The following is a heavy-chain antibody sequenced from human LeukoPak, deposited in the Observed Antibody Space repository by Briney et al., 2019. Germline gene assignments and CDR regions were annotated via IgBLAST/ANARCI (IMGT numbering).Heavy chain of an antibody. V-gene: IGHV3-21*01. D-gene: IGHD6-6*01. J-gene: IGHJ4*02. CDR2: ISSSGYYI. CDR1: GFTFSSYG. Sequence: GRSLRLSCAASGFTFSSYGMHWVRQSPGKGLEWVSSISSSGYYIYYADSVKGRFTISRDNAKNSLYLQMNSLRAEDTAVYYCARDLVSRSNYWGQGTPVTVSS. CDR3: ARDLVSRSNY.